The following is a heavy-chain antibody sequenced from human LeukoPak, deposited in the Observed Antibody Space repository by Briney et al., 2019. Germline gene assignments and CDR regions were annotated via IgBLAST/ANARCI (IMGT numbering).Heavy chain of an antibody. V-gene: IGHV4-61*08. CDR2: IYYSGST. D-gene: IGHD3-10*01. Sequence: SETLSLTCTVSGASVSSGGYYWSWIRQPPGKGLEWIGYIYYSGSTNYNPSLKSRVTISVDTSKNQFSLKVSSVTAADKAVYYCARRGGSGRSFDYWGQGTLVTVSS. CDR3: ARRGGSGRSFDY. J-gene: IGHJ4*02. CDR1: GASVSSGGYY.